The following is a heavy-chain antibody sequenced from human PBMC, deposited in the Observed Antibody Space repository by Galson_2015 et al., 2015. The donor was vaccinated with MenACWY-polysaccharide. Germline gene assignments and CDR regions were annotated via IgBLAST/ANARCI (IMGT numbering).Heavy chain of an antibody. V-gene: IGHV3-23*01. Sequence: SLRLSCAASGFPFNIYAMSWVRQAPGKGLEWVSAISGSGGSTYYADSVKGRFTISRDNSKNTLYLQMNSLSAEDTAVYYCAKEADVAVAGYAEYFQHWGQGTLVTVSS. CDR2: ISGSGGST. CDR1: GFPFNIYA. D-gene: IGHD6-19*01. CDR3: AKEADVAVAGYAEYFQH. J-gene: IGHJ1*01.